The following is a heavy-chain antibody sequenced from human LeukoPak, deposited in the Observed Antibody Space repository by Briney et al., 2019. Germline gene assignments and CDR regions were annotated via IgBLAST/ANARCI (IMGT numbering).Heavy chain of an antibody. CDR3: ARSSGYDFFDY. J-gene: IGHJ4*02. V-gene: IGHV3-74*01. CDR2: INSDGSST. Sequence: GGSLRLSCAASGFTFSSYWMHWVRQAPGKGLVWVSRINSDGSSTSYADSVKGRFTISRDNAKNTLYLQMNSLRAEDTAVYYCARSSGYDFFDYWGQGTLVTVSS. D-gene: IGHD5-12*01. CDR1: GFTFSSYW.